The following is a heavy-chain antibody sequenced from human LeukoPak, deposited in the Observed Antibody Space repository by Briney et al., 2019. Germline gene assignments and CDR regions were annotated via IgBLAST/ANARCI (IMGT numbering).Heavy chain of an antibody. V-gene: IGHV3-53*01. CDR3: ATFSYGGNAGGSVGY. CDR1: GFTVSSNY. D-gene: IGHD4-23*01. J-gene: IGHJ4*02. CDR2: IYRGGNT. Sequence: PGGSLRLSCAASGFTVSSNYMTWVRQAPGKGLEWVSVIYRGGNTYYADSVKGRFAISRDTSKNTVYLQMNSLRPENTAMYYCATFSYGGNAGGSVGYWGQGTLVTVSS.